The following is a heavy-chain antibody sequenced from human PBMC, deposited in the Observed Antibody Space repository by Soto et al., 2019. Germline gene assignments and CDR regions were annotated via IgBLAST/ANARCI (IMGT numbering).Heavy chain of an antibody. J-gene: IGHJ2*01. CDR1: GFTFTSFG. V-gene: IGHV1-18*04. CDR2: ITASNGNT. D-gene: IGHD5-18*01. CDR3: ARGYSYGSYWYFDL. Sequence: QVQLVQSGAEVKNPGASVKVSCKASGFTFTSFGITWVRQAPGQGLEWMGWITASNGNTNYAQNLQGRVTMTTDTSTSTAYMELWRLRSDDTAVYYCARGYSYGSYWYFDLWGRGTLVTVSS.